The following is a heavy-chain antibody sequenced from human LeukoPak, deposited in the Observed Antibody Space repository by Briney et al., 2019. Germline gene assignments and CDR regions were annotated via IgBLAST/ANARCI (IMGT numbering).Heavy chain of an antibody. V-gene: IGHV1-69*13. D-gene: IGHD3-3*02. CDR1: GGTFSSYA. Sequence: ASVKVSCKASGGTFSSYAISWVRQAPGQGLEWMGGIIPILGTANYAQKFQGRVTITADESTSTAYMELSSLRSEDTAVYYCARNSPHFWSGYPKADAFDIWGQGTMVTVSS. CDR3: ARNSPHFWSGYPKADAFDI. CDR2: IIPILGTA. J-gene: IGHJ3*02.